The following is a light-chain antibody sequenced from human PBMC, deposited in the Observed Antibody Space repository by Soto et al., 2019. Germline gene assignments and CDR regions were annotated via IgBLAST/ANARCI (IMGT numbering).Light chain of an antibody. V-gene: IGKV3-11*01. CDR3: QQRSSWPRT. CDR2: DAS. Sequence: EIVLTQSPATVPLSPGARATLSCRATQSVNSYLACYQQKPVQPPTLVISDASNSATGTPARFSGSGSGTDFTLTINSLEPEDVAVYYCQQRSSWPRTFGQGTKVEI. CDR1: QSVNSY. J-gene: IGKJ1*01.